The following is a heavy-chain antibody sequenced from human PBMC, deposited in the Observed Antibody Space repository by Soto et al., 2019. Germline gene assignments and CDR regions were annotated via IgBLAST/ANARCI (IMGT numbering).Heavy chain of an antibody. CDR2: ILPIFGTA. J-gene: IGHJ6*02. V-gene: IGHV1-69*06. D-gene: IGHD2-2*01. Sequence: QVQLVQSGAEVKKPGSPVKVSCKASGGTFSSYAISWVRQAPGQGLEWMGGILPIFGTANYARKFQGRVTITADRSTSTDYMELSSIRSEETAVYYCANTSTRTVHSGSVSCPRMDVWRQGTTVTVTS. CDR3: ANTSTRTVHSGSVSCPRMDV. CDR1: GGTFSSYA.